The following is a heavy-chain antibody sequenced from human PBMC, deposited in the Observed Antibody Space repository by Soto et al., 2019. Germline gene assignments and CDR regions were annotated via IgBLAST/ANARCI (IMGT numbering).Heavy chain of an antibody. V-gene: IGHV4-31*03. D-gene: IGHD5-18*01. CDR3: ARVRGYSYGGGPAYYFDY. J-gene: IGHJ4*02. CDR1: GGSISSGGYY. Sequence: SETLSLTCTVSGGSISSGGYYWSWIRQHPGKGLEWIGYIYYSGSTYYNPSLKSRVTISVDTSKNQFSLKLSSVTAADTAVYYFARVRGYSYGGGPAYYFDYWGQGTLVTVSS. CDR2: IYYSGST.